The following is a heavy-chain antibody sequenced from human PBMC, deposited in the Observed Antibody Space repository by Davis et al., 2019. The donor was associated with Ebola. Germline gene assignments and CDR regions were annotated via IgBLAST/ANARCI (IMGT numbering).Heavy chain of an antibody. CDR2: INHSGST. V-gene: IGHV4-34*01. J-gene: IGHJ4*02. Sequence: SETLSLTCAVYGGSFRGYYWSWIRQPPGKGLEWIGEINHSGSTNYNPSLKSRVTISVDTSKNQFSLKLSSVTAADTAVYYCETRAGAGTERWGQGTLVTVSS. D-gene: IGHD1-14*01. CDR3: ETRAGAGTER. CDR1: GGSFRGYY.